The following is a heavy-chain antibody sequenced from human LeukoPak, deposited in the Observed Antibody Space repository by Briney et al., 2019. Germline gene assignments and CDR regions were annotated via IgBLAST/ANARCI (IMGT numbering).Heavy chain of an antibody. CDR3: CGVVITSGAEYFQH. CDR1: GGSISNYY. V-gene: IGHV4-59*01. J-gene: IGHJ1*01. Sequence: PSETLSLTCTVSGGSISNYYWSWIRQPPGKGLEWIGYIYYSGSTNYNPSLKSRVTISVDTSKNQFSLKLSSVTAADTAVYYCCGVVITSGAEYFQHWGQGTLVTVSS. D-gene: IGHD3-3*01. CDR2: IYYSGST.